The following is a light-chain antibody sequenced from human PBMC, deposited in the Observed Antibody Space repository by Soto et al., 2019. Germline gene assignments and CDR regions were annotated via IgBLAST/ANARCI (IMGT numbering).Light chain of an antibody. CDR3: ATWDDRLSGYV. CDR2: TNN. CDR1: SSNIGSNY. Sequence: QSALTQPPSASGTPGQRVTISCSGSSSNIGSNYVYWYQQLPGTAPKLLIYTNNQRPSGVPDRFSGSKSGTSASLAISGLRSGDEADYYCATWDDRLSGYVFATGTKVTVL. V-gene: IGLV1-47*02. J-gene: IGLJ1*01.